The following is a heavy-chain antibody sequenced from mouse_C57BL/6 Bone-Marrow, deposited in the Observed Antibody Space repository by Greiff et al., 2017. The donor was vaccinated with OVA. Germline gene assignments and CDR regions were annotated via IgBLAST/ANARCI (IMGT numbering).Heavy chain of an antibody. J-gene: IGHJ4*01. CDR3: ARSYYYGSRGARDY. V-gene: IGHV1-7*01. Sequence: QVQLQQSGAELAKPGASVKLSCKASGYTFTSYWMHWVKQRPGQGLEWIGYINPSSGYTKYNQKFKDKATLTADKSYSTAYMQLSSLTYEDSAVYYCARSYYYGSRGARDYGGQGTAVTVSA. CDR1: GYTFTSYW. D-gene: IGHD1-1*01. CDR2: INPSSGYT.